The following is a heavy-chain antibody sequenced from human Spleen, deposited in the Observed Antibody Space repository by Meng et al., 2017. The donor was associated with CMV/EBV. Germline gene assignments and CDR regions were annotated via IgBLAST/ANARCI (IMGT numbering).Heavy chain of an antibody. CDR2: INHSGST. Sequence: SETLSLTCAVYDGSLSGYYWNWIRQPPGKGLEWIGEINHSGSTNYNPSLKSRVTISVDTSKNQFSLKLSSVTAADTAVYYCARDHSGSYGGTLYYYGMDVWGQGTTVTVSS. V-gene: IGHV4-34*01. J-gene: IGHJ6*02. CDR3: ARDHSGSYGGTLYYYGMDV. CDR1: DGSLSGYY. D-gene: IGHD1-26*01.